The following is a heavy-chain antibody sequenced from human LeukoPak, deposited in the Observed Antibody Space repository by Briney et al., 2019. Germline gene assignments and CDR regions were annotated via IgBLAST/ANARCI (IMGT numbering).Heavy chain of an antibody. CDR2: IYHTGST. V-gene: IGHV4-38-2*01. J-gene: IGHJ4*02. Sequence: SETLSLTCAVSGYSISSGYYWGWIRPPPGKGLEWIGTIYHTGSTYYNPSLKSRVTISVDTSKNQFSLKLSSGTAADTAVYYRVTYCGGDCYRAFDYWGQGTLVTVSS. CDR3: VTYCGGDCYRAFDY. CDR1: GYSISSGYY. D-gene: IGHD2-21*02.